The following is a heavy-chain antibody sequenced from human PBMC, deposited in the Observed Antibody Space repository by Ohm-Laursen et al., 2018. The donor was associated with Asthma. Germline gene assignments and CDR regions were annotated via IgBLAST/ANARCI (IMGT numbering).Heavy chain of an antibody. CDR1: GFTFSSYG. Sequence: SLRLSCAASGFTFSSYGMHWVRQAPGKGLEWVSAISGSGGSTYYADSVKGRFTISRDNSKNTLYLQMNSLRAEDTAVYYCAKASTGITGTGVDYWGQGTLVTVSS. V-gene: IGHV3-23*01. CDR3: AKASTGITGTGVDY. J-gene: IGHJ4*02. CDR2: ISGSGGST. D-gene: IGHD1-7*01.